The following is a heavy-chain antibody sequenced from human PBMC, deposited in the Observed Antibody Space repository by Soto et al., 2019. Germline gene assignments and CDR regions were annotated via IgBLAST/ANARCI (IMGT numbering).Heavy chain of an antibody. J-gene: IGHJ1*01. V-gene: IGHV4-59*01. Sequence: KTPETLSLTCTVSGGSISSYYCSWIRQPPGKGLEWIGYIYYSGSTNYNPSLKSRVTISVDTSKNQFSLKLSSVTAADTAVYYCARSLNRVYDSSGYYYPKGFQHWGQGTLVTVSS. CDR1: GGSISSYY. CDR3: ARSLNRVYDSSGYYYPKGFQH. D-gene: IGHD3-22*01. CDR2: IYYSGST.